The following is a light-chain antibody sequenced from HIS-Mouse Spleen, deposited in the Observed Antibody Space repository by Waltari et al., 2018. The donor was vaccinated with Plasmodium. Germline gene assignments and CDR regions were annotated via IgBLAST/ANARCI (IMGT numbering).Light chain of an antibody. CDR2: KDS. Sequence: SYELTQPPSVSVSPGQTARITCSGDALPKQYAYWYQQKPGQAPVLVIYKDSERPSGIPWRFSGSSSGTTVTLTISGVQAEDEADYYWQSADSSGTYVFGTGTKVTVL. CDR1: ALPKQY. J-gene: IGLJ1*01. CDR3: QSADSSGTYV. V-gene: IGLV3-25*03.